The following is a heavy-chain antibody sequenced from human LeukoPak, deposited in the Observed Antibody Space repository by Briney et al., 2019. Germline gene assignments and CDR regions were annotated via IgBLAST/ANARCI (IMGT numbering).Heavy chain of an antibody. D-gene: IGHD3-22*01. Sequence: GGSLGLSWAASGFTFSTYAMSWVRRAPGKGLEWGSAISGSGGSTYYADSVRGRLTISRDNSKNTLYLHMSSLRAEDTAVYYCAKGRYDSTGYRYFDYWGQGTLVTVSS. J-gene: IGHJ4*02. CDR3: AKGRYDSTGYRYFDY. CDR2: ISGSGGST. CDR1: GFTFSTYA. V-gene: IGHV3-23*01.